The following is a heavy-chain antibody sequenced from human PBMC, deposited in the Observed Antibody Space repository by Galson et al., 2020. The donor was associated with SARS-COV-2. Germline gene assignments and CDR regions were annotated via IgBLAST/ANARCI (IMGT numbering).Heavy chain of an antibody. J-gene: IGHJ4*02. D-gene: IGHD3-22*01. Sequence: GGSLRLSCAASGFTFSSYEMNWVRQAPGKGLEWVSYMSGRGSIIYYADSVKGRFTISRDNAKNSLYLQMNSLRAEDTAVYYCARGPHYYDTSGYLDFGGQGSLVTVSS. V-gene: IGHV3-48*03. CDR2: MSGRGSII. CDR1: GFTFSSYE. CDR3: ARGPHYYDTSGYLDF.